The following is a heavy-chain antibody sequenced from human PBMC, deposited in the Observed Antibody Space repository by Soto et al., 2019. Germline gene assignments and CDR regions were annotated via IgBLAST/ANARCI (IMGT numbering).Heavy chain of an antibody. V-gene: IGHV4-4*02. CDR1: GGSISSSTW. Sequence: SETLSLTCAVSGGSISSSTWWSWFRQLQGKGMEWIGEIYNSGSTKYNPSIKSRVTISVDKSKNQFSLKMSSVTAADTAVYYCASITLVRGVMNDYWGQGTPVTVSS. CDR2: IYNSGST. D-gene: IGHD3-10*01. CDR3: ASITLVRGVMNDY. J-gene: IGHJ4*02.